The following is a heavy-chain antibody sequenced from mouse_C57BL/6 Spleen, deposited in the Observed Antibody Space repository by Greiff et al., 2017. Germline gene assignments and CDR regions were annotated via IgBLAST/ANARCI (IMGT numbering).Heavy chain of an antibody. Sequence: QVQLQPGAELVMPGASVKLSCKASGYTFTSYWMHWVKQRPGQGLEWIGEIDPSDSYTNYNQKFKGKSTLTVDKSSSTAYMQLSSLTSEDSAVYYCARGGVYDGYYYAMDYWGQGTSVTVSS. CDR3: ARGGVYDGYYYAMDY. CDR1: GYTFTSYW. J-gene: IGHJ4*01. D-gene: IGHD2-3*01. V-gene: IGHV1-69*01. CDR2: IDPSDSYT.